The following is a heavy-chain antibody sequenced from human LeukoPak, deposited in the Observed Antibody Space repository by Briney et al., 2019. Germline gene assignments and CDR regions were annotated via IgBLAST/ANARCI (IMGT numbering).Heavy chain of an antibody. D-gene: IGHD6-13*01. J-gene: IGHJ5*02. Sequence: SETLSLTCAVYGGSFSGYYWSWIRQPPGKGLEWIGEINHSGSTNYNPSLKSRVTISVDTSKNQFSLKLSSVTAADTAVYYCARAGYSSSWYPAGWFDPWGQGTLVTVSS. CDR3: ARAGYSSSWYPAGWFDP. CDR1: GGSFSGYY. CDR2: INHSGST. V-gene: IGHV4-34*01.